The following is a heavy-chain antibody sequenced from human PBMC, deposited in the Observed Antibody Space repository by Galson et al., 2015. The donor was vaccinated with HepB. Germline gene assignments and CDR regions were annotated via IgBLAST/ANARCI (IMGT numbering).Heavy chain of an antibody. CDR3: ARGSRNYYGSGSYYTLFLY. J-gene: IGHJ4*02. D-gene: IGHD3-10*01. CDR1: GGSFSGYY. CDR2: INHSGST. V-gene: IGHV4-34*01. Sequence: SETLSLTCAVYGGSFSGYYWSWIRQPPGKGLEWIGEINHSGSTNYNPSLKSRVTISVDTSKNQFSLKLSSVTAADTAVYYCARGSRNYYGSGSYYTLFLYWGQGTLVTVSS.